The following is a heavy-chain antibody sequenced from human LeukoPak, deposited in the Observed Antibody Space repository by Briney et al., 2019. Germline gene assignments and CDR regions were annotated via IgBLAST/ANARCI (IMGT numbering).Heavy chain of an antibody. CDR2: IYYSGST. V-gene: IGHV4-59*08. D-gene: IGHD2/OR15-2a*01. Sequence: SETLSLTCTVSGGSISSYYWSWIRQPPGKGLEWIGYIYYSGSTNYNPPLKSRVIISVETSKNQFSLKLRSVTAADTAVYYCARHIPGNPYFDYWGQGTLVTVSS. CDR1: GGSISSYY. J-gene: IGHJ4*02. CDR3: ARHIPGNPYFDY.